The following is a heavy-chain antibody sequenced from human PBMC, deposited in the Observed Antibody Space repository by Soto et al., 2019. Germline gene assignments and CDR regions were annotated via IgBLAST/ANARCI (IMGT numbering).Heavy chain of an antibody. CDR3: ARGRWTQTTADYYLDY. V-gene: IGHV1-3*01. D-gene: IGHD1-1*01. Sequence: QVHLVQSATEVKMPGASVKLSCKASGYTFTNYAIHWVRQAPGQRLEWMVWINAGNGHTKCSQKFQGRVTFTKAPSTTTAYMEVRSLRSEDTAVYYCARGRWTQTTADYYLDYCGQGTLFTGSS. J-gene: IGHJ4*02. CDR1: GYTFTNYA. CDR2: INAGNGHT.